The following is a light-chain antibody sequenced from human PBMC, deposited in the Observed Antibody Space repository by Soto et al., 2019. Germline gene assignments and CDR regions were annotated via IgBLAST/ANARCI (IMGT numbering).Light chain of an antibody. CDR1: NNDVGKYNL. Sequence: QSVLTQPASVSGSPGQSITISCIGTNNDVGKYNLVSWYHHHPGKAPQVMIFDVNQRPAGVSYRSSGSKSGNTASLTISGLQAEDEGDYYCCSYVLSGAWVFGGGTKLTVL. CDR2: DVN. CDR3: CSYVLSGAWV. V-gene: IGLV2-23*02. J-gene: IGLJ3*02.